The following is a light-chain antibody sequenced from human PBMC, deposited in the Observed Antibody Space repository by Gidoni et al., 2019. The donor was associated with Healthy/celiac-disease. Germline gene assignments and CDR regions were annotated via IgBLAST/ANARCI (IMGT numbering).Light chain of an antibody. V-gene: IGKV3-20*01. CDR3: QQYGSSHFT. J-gene: IGKJ3*01. CDR2: GAS. CDR1: HSVSSSY. Sequence: MVLTQSPGTLSLSPGERATLSCSASHSVSSSYLAWYQQKPGQAPRLLIYGASSRATGVPDRFSGSGSGTDFTLTISRLEPEDFAVYYCQQYGSSHFTFGPGTKVDIK.